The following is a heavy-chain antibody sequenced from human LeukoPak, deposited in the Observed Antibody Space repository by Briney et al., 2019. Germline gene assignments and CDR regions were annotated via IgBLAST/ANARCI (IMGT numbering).Heavy chain of an antibody. J-gene: IGHJ4*02. Sequence: ASVKVSCKASGYTFTGYYMHWVRQAPGQGLEWMGWINPNSGGTNYAQKFQGRVTMTRDTSTSTVYMELSSLRSEDTAVYYCAREDGSGSYFLDYWGQGTLVTVSS. CDR3: AREDGSGSYFLDY. D-gene: IGHD3-10*01. V-gene: IGHV1-2*02. CDR2: INPNSGGT. CDR1: GYTFTGYY.